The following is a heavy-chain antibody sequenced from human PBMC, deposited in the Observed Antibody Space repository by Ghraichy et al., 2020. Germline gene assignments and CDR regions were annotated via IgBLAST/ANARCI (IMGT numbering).Heavy chain of an antibody. V-gene: IGHV3-23*01. CDR3: AKDQTLGVAITGYFDS. CDR1: GFTLTNYA. D-gene: IGHD3-3*01. J-gene: IGHJ4*02. Sequence: GGSLRLSCVASGFTLTNYAMSWVRQAPGKGLEWVSTLSASSDNTYYADSVKGRFTISRDISKNTLYLQMNSLRADDTAVYFCAKDQTLGVAITGYFDSWGQGTLVTVSS. CDR2: LSASSDNT.